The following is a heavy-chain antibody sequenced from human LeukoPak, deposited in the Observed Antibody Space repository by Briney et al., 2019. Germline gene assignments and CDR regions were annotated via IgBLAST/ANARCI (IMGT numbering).Heavy chain of an antibody. V-gene: IGHV3-74*01. Sequence: GGSLRLSCAASGFTFTDYWMHWVRQAPGKGLVWVSRSDSDESSTSYADSVKGRFTISRDNAKKTVYLQMNSLRVEDTAIYYCTRHYGTGFYGMDVWGQGTTVTVSS. CDR2: SDSDESST. CDR3: TRHYGTGFYGMDV. J-gene: IGHJ6*02. D-gene: IGHD3-10*01. CDR1: GFTFTDYW.